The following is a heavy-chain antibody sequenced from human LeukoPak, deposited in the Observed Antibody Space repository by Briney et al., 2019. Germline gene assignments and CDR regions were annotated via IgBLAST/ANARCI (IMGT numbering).Heavy chain of an antibody. V-gene: IGHV1-69*04. CDR2: IIPILGIA. Sequence: ASVKVSCKASGYTFTSYGISWVRQAPGQGLEWMGRIIPILGIANYAQKFQGRVTITADKSTSTAYMELSSLRSEDTAVYYCARAGELLRPERFDPWGQGTLVTVSS. CDR1: GYTFTSYG. CDR3: ARAGELLRPERFDP. D-gene: IGHD1-26*01. J-gene: IGHJ5*02.